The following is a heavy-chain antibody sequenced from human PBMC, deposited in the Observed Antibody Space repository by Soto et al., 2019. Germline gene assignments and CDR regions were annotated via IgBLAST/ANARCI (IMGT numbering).Heavy chain of an antibody. D-gene: IGHD3-3*01. CDR2: IYYSGST. Sequence: QVQLQESGPGLVKPSETLSLTCTVSGGSVSSGSYYWSWIRQPPGKGLEWIGYIYYSGSTKYNPSLKSRVTISVDTSKNQFSLKLSSVTAADTAVYYCARSNAYNDVWSGYFDYWGQGTLVTVSS. V-gene: IGHV4-61*01. J-gene: IGHJ4*02. CDR3: ARSNAYNDVWSGYFDY. CDR1: GGSVSSGSYY.